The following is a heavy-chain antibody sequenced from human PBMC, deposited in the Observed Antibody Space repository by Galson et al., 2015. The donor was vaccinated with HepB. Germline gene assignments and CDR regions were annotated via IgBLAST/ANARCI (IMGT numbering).Heavy chain of an antibody. Sequence: SLRLSCAASGFTFSMYWMTWVRQAPGKGLEWVANIKHDKSEKYYVDSVKGRFTVSRDNAKNSLSLQMNNLRAEDTAVYYCARFGYYGSGYPGDYFDYWGQGTLLTVSS. J-gene: IGHJ4*02. D-gene: IGHD3-10*01. CDR2: IKHDKSEK. V-gene: IGHV3-7*01. CDR1: GFTFSMYW. CDR3: ARFGYYGSGYPGDYFDY.